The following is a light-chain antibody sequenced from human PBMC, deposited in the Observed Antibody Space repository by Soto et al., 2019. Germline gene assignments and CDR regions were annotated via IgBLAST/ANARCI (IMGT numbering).Light chain of an antibody. CDR2: GAS. V-gene: IGKV3-15*01. J-gene: IGKJ4*02. CDR1: QSVSSN. Sequence: EIVMTQSPATLSVSPGERATLSCRASQSVSSNLAWYRQKPGQAPSLLIYGASTRATGTPARFSGSGSGTEVTLTISSLQSEDFAVYYCQQYIRWPLTFGGGTKVEIK. CDR3: QQYIRWPLT.